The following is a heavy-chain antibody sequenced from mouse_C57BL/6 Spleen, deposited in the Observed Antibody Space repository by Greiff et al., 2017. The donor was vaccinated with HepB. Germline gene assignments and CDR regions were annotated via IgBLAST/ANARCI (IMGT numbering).Heavy chain of an antibody. J-gene: IGHJ2*01. Sequence: DVQLQESGTVLARPGASVKMSCKTSGYTFTSYWMHWVKQRPGQGLEWIGAIYPGNSDTSYNQKFKAKAKLTAVTSASTAYMELSSLTNEDSAVYYCTRYVDYYGSSLDYWGQGTTLTVSS. D-gene: IGHD1-1*01. CDR3: TRYVDYYGSSLDY. CDR2: IYPGNSDT. CDR1: GYTFTSYW. V-gene: IGHV1-5*01.